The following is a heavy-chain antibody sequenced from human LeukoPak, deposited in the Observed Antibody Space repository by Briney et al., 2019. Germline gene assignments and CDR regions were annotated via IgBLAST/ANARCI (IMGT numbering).Heavy chain of an antibody. J-gene: IGHJ4*02. CDR1: GFTFDDYA. V-gene: IGHV3-9*03. CDR3: AKDIATMVRGAVDY. CDR2: IRWNSGSI. Sequence: QPGGSLRLSCAASGFTFDDYAMHWVRQAPGKGLEWVSGIRWNSGSIGYADSVEGRFTISRDNAKNSLYLQMNSLRAEDMALYYCAKDIATMVRGAVDYWGQGTLVTVSS. D-gene: IGHD3-10*01.